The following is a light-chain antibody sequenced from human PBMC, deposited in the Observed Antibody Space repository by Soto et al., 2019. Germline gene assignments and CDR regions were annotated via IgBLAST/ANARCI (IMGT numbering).Light chain of an antibody. CDR1: QTISTY. Sequence: DLQMTQSPSSLSASVGDRVTITGRASQTISTYLSWYQQNPGKAPKLLIYAASNLQNGVPSRFSGSGSGTDFTLPISSLQPEDFATYYCQKSFIIPYPFGQGTKLEIK. CDR2: AAS. CDR3: QKSFIIPYP. V-gene: IGKV1-39*01. J-gene: IGKJ2*01.